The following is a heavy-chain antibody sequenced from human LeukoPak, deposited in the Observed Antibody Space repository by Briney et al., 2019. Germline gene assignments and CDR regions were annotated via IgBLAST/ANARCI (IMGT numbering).Heavy chain of an antibody. CDR1: GDSISRYY. CDR3: ARGEDCYNQLDY. CDR2: IYYSGST. V-gene: IGHV4-59*01. J-gene: IGHJ4*02. D-gene: IGHD5-24*01. Sequence: SETLSLTCTFSGDSISRYYWSWVRQPPGKGLEWIGYIYYSGSTNYNPSLKSRVTISVDTSKNQFSLKLSSVTAADTAVYYCARGEDCYNQLDYWGQGTLVTVSS.